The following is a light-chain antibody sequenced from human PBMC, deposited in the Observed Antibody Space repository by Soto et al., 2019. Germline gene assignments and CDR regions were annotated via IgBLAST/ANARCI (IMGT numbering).Light chain of an antibody. Sequence: IQMTQSPSSLSASIGDRVTITCRASQGIGVRLAWFQQKPGKAPQYLIQSASILQSGVPSRFSGSGSGTEFILTINSLQPEDVAIYYCLQVNSFPRTFGQGTKVDI. CDR2: SAS. V-gene: IGKV1-12*01. J-gene: IGKJ1*01. CDR3: LQVNSFPRT. CDR1: QGIGVR.